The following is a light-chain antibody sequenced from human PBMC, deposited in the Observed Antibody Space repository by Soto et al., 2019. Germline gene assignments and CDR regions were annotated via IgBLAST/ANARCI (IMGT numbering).Light chain of an antibody. V-gene: IGLV2-14*03. CDR3: GSYTISSTLMI. Sequence: QSALTQPASVSGSPGQSITISCSGTPSDIGAYNYVSWYQHLPGKAPKVIIYDVTNRASGVSSRFSGSKSGTTASLTISGLQAEDEANYYCGSYTISSTLMIFGGGTKVTVL. CDR2: DVT. CDR1: PSDIGAYNY. J-gene: IGLJ2*01.